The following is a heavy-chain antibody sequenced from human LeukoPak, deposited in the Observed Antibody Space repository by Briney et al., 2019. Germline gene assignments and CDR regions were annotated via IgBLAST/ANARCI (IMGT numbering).Heavy chain of an antibody. J-gene: IGHJ4*02. CDR2: IYYSGST. CDR3: AKDTRYGDYVVGY. Sequence: SETLSLTCTVSGGSISSSSYYWGWIRQPPGKGLEWIGSIYYSGSTYYNPSLKSRVTISVDTSKNQFSLKLSSVTAADTAVYYCAKDTRYGDYVVGYWGQGTLVTVSS. V-gene: IGHV4-39*02. CDR1: GGSISSSSYY. D-gene: IGHD4-17*01.